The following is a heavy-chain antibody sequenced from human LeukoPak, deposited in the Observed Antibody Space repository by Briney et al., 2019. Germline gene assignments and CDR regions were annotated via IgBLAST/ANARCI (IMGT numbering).Heavy chain of an antibody. CDR1: GYSISSGYY. J-gene: IGHJ4*02. CDR3: ARDSQAAGADY. V-gene: IGHV4-38-2*02. D-gene: IGHD6-13*01. Sequence: PSETLSLTCTVSGYSISSGYYWGWIRQPPGKGLEWIGSIYHSGSTYYNPSLKSRVTISVDTSKNQFSLKLSSVTAADTAVYYCARDSQAAGADYWGQGTLVTVSS. CDR2: IYHSGST.